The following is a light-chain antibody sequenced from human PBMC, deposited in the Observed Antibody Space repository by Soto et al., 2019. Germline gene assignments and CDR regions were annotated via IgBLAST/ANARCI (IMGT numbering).Light chain of an antibody. V-gene: IGKV1-33*01. Sequence: DIQMTQSPSSLSAFVGDRVIITCQASQDIRKYLSWFQQKPGKAPKLLIFDASDLEAGVPSKFSGSGSGTDFTFTISSLQPEDIATYYCQQYDTLPHTFGGGTKVESK. CDR1: QDIRKY. CDR2: DAS. J-gene: IGKJ4*01. CDR3: QQYDTLPHT.